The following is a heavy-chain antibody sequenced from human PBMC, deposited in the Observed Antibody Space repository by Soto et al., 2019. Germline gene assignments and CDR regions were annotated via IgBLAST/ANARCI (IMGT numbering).Heavy chain of an antibody. V-gene: IGHV4-39*01. CDR1: GGSVSSSSYY. J-gene: IGHJ6*03. Sequence: SETLSLTCTVSGGSVSSSSYYWGWVRQPPGKGLEWIGSVYYSGSTYYNPSLESRVTISVDKSKNHFSLKLMSLTAADTAVYYCARTYYDILTGYYPLRDYYYYMDVWGKGTTVTVSS. D-gene: IGHD3-9*01. CDR2: VYYSGST. CDR3: ARTYYDILTGYYPLRDYYYYMDV.